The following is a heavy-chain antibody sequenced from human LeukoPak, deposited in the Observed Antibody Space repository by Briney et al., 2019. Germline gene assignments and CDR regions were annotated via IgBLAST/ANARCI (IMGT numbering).Heavy chain of an antibody. CDR3: VRDPSRGGDGAFDM. Sequence: GGSLRLSCAASGFTFSSCAMSWVRQAPGKGLEWVSGIGGRGISTYYADSVKGRLTISRDNSKNTLYLQINSLRVEDTAVYYCVRDPSRGGDGAFDMWGQGTRVTVSS. J-gene: IGHJ3*02. CDR1: GFTFSSCA. CDR2: IGGRGIST. D-gene: IGHD3-10*01. V-gene: IGHV3-23*01.